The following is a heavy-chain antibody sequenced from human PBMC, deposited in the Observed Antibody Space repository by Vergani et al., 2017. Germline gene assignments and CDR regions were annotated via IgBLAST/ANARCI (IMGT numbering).Heavy chain of an antibody. CDR3: ARDPARVSSSYQQNWFDP. V-gene: IGHV1-18*01. Sequence: QVQLVQSGAEVKKPGASVKVSCKASGYTFTSYGISWVRQAPGQGLEWMGWISAYNGNTNYAQKLQGRVTMTKDTSPSTAYMELRSLRSDDTAVYYCARDPARVSSSYQQNWFDPWGQGTLVTVSS. J-gene: IGHJ5*02. CDR1: GYTFTSYG. D-gene: IGHD6-6*01. CDR2: ISAYNGNT.